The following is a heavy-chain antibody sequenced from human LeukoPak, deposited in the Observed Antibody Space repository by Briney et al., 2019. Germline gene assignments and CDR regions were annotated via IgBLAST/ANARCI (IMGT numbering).Heavy chain of an antibody. D-gene: IGHD6-13*01. CDR2: ISWNSGSI. CDR3: AKDSRSSWFNWFDP. Sequence: GGSLRLSCAASGFTFDDYAMHWVRQAPGKGLEWVSGISWNSGSIGYADSVKGRFTISRDNAKNSLYLQMNSPRAEDTALYYCAKDSRSSWFNWFDPWGQGTLVTVSS. V-gene: IGHV3-9*01. CDR1: GFTFDDYA. J-gene: IGHJ5*02.